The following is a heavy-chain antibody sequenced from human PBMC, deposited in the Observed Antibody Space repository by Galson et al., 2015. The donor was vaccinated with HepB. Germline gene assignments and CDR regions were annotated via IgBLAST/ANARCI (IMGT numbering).Heavy chain of an antibody. CDR1: GFTFSSYA. D-gene: IGHD6-6*01. Sequence: SLRLSCAASGFTFSSYAMHWVRQAPGKGLEWVAVISYDGSNKYYADSVKGRFTISRDNSKNTLYLQMNSLRAEDTAVYYCARAAIAARPEESMDVWGQGTTVTVSS. CDR2: ISYDGSNK. V-gene: IGHV3-30-3*01. CDR3: ARAAIAARPEESMDV. J-gene: IGHJ6*02.